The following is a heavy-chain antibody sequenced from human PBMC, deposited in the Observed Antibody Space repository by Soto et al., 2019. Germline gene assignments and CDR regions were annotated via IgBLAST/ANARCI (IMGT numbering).Heavy chain of an antibody. J-gene: IGHJ6*02. V-gene: IGHV3-21*01. CDR3: ARDPSANSQYYYYAMDV. Sequence: GGSLRLSCAPSGFTFSTYTMNWVRQAPGKGLEWVSSISSSSTYIYYADSVKGRFTISRDNARNSLYLQMNSLRAEDTAVYYCARDPSANSQYYYYAMDVWGQGTTVTVSS. D-gene: IGHD6-25*01. CDR1: GFTFSTYT. CDR2: ISSSSTYI.